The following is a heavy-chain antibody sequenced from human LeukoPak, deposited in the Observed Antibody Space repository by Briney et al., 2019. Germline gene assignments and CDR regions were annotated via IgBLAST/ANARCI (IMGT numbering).Heavy chain of an antibody. Sequence: PGGSLRLSCAASGFTFSSYAMSWVRQAPGKGLEWVSAISGSGGSTYYADSVKGRFTISRDNSKNTLYLQMNSLRAEDTAVYYCASTMVRGVTGMDVWGQGTTVTVSS. V-gene: IGHV3-23*01. J-gene: IGHJ6*02. CDR2: ISGSGGST. CDR1: GFTFSSYA. CDR3: ASTMVRGVTGMDV. D-gene: IGHD3-10*01.